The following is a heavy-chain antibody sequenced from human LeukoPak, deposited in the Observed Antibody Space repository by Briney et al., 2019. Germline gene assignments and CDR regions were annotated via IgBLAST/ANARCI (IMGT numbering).Heavy chain of an antibody. V-gene: IGHV3-74*01. D-gene: IGHD1-14*01. Sequence: GGSLRLSCAASGFTFGSYWMHWVRQAPGKGLVWVSRINSDGSSTSYADSVKGRFTISRDNAKNTLYLQMNSLRAEDTAVYYCARIRNGLNNDYWGQGTLVTVSS. CDR2: INSDGSST. J-gene: IGHJ4*02. CDR3: ARIRNGLNNDY. CDR1: GFTFGSYW.